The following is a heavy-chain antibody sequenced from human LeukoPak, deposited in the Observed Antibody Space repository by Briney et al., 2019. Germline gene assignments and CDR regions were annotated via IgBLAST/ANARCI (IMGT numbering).Heavy chain of an antibody. J-gene: IGHJ4*02. D-gene: IGHD2-21*02. V-gene: IGHV4-39*01. Sequence: PSETPSLTCTVSGGSIRSSNYYWGWIRQPPGKGLEWIGTIYYSGSTYYNPSLKSRVTISVDTSKNQFSLKLSSVTAAYTAVYYCARHVVTADPYYFDYWGQGTLATVSS. CDR1: GGSIRSSNYY. CDR2: IYYSGST. CDR3: ARHVVTADPYYFDY.